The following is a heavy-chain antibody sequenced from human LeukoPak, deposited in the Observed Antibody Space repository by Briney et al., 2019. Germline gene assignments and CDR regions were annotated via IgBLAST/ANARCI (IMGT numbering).Heavy chain of an antibody. CDR1: GFTFSSYS. Sequence: GGSLRLSCAASGFTFSSYSMNWVRQAPGKGLEWVSYISSSSSTIYYADSVKGRFTISRDNAKNSLYLRMNSLRAEDTAVYYCARAFPPPYNWNDADYAFDIWGQGTMVTVSS. V-gene: IGHV3-48*04. CDR3: ARAFPPPYNWNDADYAFDI. J-gene: IGHJ3*02. CDR2: ISSSSSTI. D-gene: IGHD1-1*01.